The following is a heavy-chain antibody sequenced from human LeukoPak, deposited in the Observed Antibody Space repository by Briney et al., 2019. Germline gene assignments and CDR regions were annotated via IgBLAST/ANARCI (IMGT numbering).Heavy chain of an antibody. V-gene: IGHV4-39*01. CDR3: ARLWLRLYYMDV. CDR1: GGSISSSSYY. J-gene: IGHJ6*03. D-gene: IGHD5-12*01. Sequence: SSETLSLTCTVSGGSISSSSYYWGWIRQPPGKGLEWIGSIYYSGSTYYNPSLKSRVTISVDTSKNQFSQKLSSVTAADTAVYYCARLWLRLYYMDVWGKGTTVTVSS. CDR2: IYYSGST.